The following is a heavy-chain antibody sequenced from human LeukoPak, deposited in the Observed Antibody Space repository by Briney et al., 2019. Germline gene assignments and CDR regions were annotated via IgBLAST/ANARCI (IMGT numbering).Heavy chain of an antibody. CDR1: GYTFSNYG. J-gene: IGHJ4*02. V-gene: IGHV1-18*01. CDR2: ISGYNGNT. Sequence: ASVQVSCKASGYTFSNYGITWVRQAPGQELERIGWISGYNGNTNYAQKFQSRVTMTTETSTSTAYMELRSLRSDDTAVYYCARTCSGSSCYVIYWGQGTLLTVSS. D-gene: IGHD2-2*01. CDR3: ARTCSGSSCYVIY.